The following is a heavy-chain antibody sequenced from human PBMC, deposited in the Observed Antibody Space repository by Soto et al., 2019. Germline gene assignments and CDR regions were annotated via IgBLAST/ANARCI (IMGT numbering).Heavy chain of an antibody. V-gene: IGHV4-34*01. J-gene: IGHJ4*02. CDR3: ARTDYVPP. D-gene: IGHD3-10*02. Sequence: QVQLQQWGAGLLKPSETLSLTCAVSGGSLSSYWWCWIRQSPGKGLEWIGEINHSGSTNYNPSLKSRVTISVDTSKNQFSLMLSSVTAADTALYSCARTDYVPPWGQGTLVTVSS. CDR2: INHSGST. CDR1: GGSLSSYW.